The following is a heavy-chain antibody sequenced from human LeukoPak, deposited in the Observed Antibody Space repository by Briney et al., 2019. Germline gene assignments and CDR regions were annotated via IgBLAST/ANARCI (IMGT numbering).Heavy chain of an antibody. D-gene: IGHD2-8*01. V-gene: IGHV4-34*01. J-gene: IGHJ4*02. CDR3: ARGICPNGVCSFHPFDY. CDR1: GGSFGGYF. CDR2: VNHSGST. Sequence: PSETLSLTCSAYGGSFGGYFWSWIRQPPGEGLEWIGEVNHSGSTNYNPSLKSRVTISVDTSKNQFSLKLTSVTAADTAVYYCARGICPNGVCSFHPFDYWGQGTLVTVSS.